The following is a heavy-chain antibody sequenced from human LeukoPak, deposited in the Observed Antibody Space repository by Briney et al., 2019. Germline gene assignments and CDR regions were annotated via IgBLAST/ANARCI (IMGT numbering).Heavy chain of an antibody. D-gene: IGHD6-6*01. V-gene: IGHV3-23*01. CDR1: GFTFSSYA. CDR3: ARVSSSSLFDY. Sequence: GGSLRLSCAASGFTFSSYAMSWVRQAPGKGLEWVSAISGSGGSIYYADSVKGRFTISRDNAKNSLYLQIHSLRAEDTAVYYCARVSSSSLFDYWGQGTLVTVSS. J-gene: IGHJ4*02. CDR2: ISGSGGSI.